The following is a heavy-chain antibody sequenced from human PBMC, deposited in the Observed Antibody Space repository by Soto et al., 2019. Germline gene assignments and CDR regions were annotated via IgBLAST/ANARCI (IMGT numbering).Heavy chain of an antibody. D-gene: IGHD3-3*01. CDR3: ARDPLSYDFWSGYPRTNWFDP. Sequence: ASVKVSCKASGYTFTGYYMHWVRQAPGQGLEWMGWINPNSGGTNYAQKFQGRVTMTRDTSISTAYMELSRLRSDDTAVYYCARDPLSYDFWSGYPRTNWFDPWGQGTLVTVSS. J-gene: IGHJ5*02. CDR2: INPNSGGT. CDR1: GYTFTGYY. V-gene: IGHV1-2*02.